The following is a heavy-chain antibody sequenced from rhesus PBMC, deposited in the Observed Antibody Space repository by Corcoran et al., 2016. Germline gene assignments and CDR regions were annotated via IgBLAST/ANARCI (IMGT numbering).Heavy chain of an antibody. Sequence: EVQLGESGGGLAKPGGSLRLSCAASGFTFSDYYMDGVRQASGKGLAWVLRISKGGGSTYYADSVKGRLTISRENAKNALYLQMVSLRAEDTAVYYCAKGHYYGSGPDYWGQGVLVTVSS. D-gene: IGHD3-28*01. CDR3: AKGHYYGSGPDY. CDR2: ISKGGGST. J-gene: IGHJ4*01. V-gene: IGHV3-59*01. CDR1: GFTFSDYY.